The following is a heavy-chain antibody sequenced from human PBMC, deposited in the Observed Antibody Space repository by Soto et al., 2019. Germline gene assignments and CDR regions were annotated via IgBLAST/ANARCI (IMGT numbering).Heavy chain of an antibody. CDR2: ISYDGSNK. Sequence: GLEWVAVISYDGSNKYYADSVKGRFTISRDNSKNTLYLQMNSLRAEDTAVYYCAKDGIFGVVSVLTYFDYWGQGTLVTVSS. CDR3: AKDGIFGVVSVLTYFDY. J-gene: IGHJ4*02. D-gene: IGHD3-3*01. V-gene: IGHV3-30*18.